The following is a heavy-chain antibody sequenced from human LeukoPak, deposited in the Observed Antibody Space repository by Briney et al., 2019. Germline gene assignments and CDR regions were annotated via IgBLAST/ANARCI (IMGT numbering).Heavy chain of an antibody. CDR1: GYTFTSYY. J-gene: IGHJ6*03. V-gene: IGHV1-46*01. D-gene: IGHD3-10*01. CDR3: ARGPRTTLVRGGQWYYYMDV. Sequence: GASVKVSCKASGYTFTSYYMHWVRQAPGQGLEWMGIINPSGGSTSYAQKFQGRVTMTRDTSISTVYMELSSLRSEDTAVYYCARGPRTTLVRGGQWYYYMDVWGKGTAVTISS. CDR2: INPSGGST.